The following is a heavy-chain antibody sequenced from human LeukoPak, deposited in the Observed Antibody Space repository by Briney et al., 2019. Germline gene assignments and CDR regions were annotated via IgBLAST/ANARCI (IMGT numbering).Heavy chain of an antibody. CDR3: ARVMRVAVAGPLYYFDY. Sequence: GSLRLSCAASGFTFSSYAMSWVRQAPGKGLEWVANIKQDGSEKYYVDSVKGRFTISRDNAKNSLYLQMNSLRAEDTAVYYCARVMRVAVAGPLYYFDYWGQGTLVTVSS. V-gene: IGHV3-7*01. CDR1: GFTFSSYA. J-gene: IGHJ4*02. D-gene: IGHD6-19*01. CDR2: IKQDGSEK.